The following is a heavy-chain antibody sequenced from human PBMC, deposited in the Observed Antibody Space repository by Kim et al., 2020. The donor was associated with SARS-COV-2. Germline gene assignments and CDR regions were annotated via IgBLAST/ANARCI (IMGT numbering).Heavy chain of an antibody. Sequence: SETLSLTCTVSGGSISSSSYYWGWIRQPPGKGLEWIGSIYYSGGTYYNPSLKSRVTISVDTSKNQFSLKLSSVTAADTAVYYCARQVSLWELPMYYFDYWGQGTLVTVSS. CDR1: GGSISSSSYY. CDR2: IYYSGGT. V-gene: IGHV4-39*01. J-gene: IGHJ4*02. D-gene: IGHD1-26*01. CDR3: ARQVSLWELPMYYFDY.